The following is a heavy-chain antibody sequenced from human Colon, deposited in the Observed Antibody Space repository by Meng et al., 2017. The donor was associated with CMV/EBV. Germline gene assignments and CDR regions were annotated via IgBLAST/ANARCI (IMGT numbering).Heavy chain of an antibody. CDR2: ISYTGSYI. CDR1: GFTFTQHP. CDR3: ARDLSNYDGNWFDP. V-gene: IGHV3-21*01. D-gene: IGHD4-11*01. J-gene: IGHJ5*02. Sequence: GESLKISCAASGFTFTQHPMNWVRQAPGKGLEWVSSISYTGSYIDYADSVKGRFTISRDNANNSLYLQMNSLRVEDTAVYYCARDLSNYDGNWFDPWGQGTLVTVSS.